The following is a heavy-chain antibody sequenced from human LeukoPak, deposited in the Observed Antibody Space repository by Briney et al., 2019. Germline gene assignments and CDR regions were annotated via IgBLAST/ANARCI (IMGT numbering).Heavy chain of an antibody. CDR2: INPSGGST. V-gene: IGHV1-46*01. D-gene: IGHD4-17*01. J-gene: IGHJ4*02. Sequence: ASVKVSCKASGYTFTSYYMHWVRQAPGQGLEWMGIINPSGGSTSYAQKFQGRVTMTRDTSTSTVYMELSSLRSEDTAVYYCARDSAATVTMNYFDYWGQGTLVTVSS. CDR1: GYTFTSYY. CDR3: ARDSAATVTMNYFDY.